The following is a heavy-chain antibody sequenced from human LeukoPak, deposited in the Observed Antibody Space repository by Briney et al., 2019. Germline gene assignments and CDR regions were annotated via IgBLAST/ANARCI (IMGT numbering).Heavy chain of an antibody. CDR3: ARELRSGSYPDY. D-gene: IGHD1-26*01. CDR1: GGTFSSYA. CDR2: IIPIFGTA. Sequence: SVKVSCKASGGTFSSYAISWVRQAPGQGLEWMGGIIPIFGTANYAQKFQGRVTITADESTSTAYMELSSLRSEDTAVYYCARELRSGSYPDYWGQGTLVTVSS. V-gene: IGHV1-69*13. J-gene: IGHJ4*02.